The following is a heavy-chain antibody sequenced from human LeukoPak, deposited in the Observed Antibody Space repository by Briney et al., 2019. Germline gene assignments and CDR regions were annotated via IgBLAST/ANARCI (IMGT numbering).Heavy chain of an antibody. CDR2: ISTSGSTT. D-gene: IGHD3-22*01. J-gene: IGHJ4*02. Sequence: PGGSLRLSCAASGFTFSTYEMNWVRQAPGKGLEWVSYISTSGSTTYYADSVTGRFTISRDNAKNSLYLQMNSLRAEDTAVYYCAKGYYDSSGYRYYFDYWGQGTLVTVSS. CDR1: GFTFSTYE. CDR3: AKGYYDSSGYRYYFDY. V-gene: IGHV3-48*03.